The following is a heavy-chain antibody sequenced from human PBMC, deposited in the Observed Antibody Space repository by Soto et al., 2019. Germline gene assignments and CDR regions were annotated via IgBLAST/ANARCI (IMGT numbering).Heavy chain of an antibody. CDR2: ISYDGSNE. J-gene: IGHJ4*02. CDR3: AIGSAGHYNSGTLLD. D-gene: IGHD3-10*01. V-gene: IGHV3-30-3*01. CDR1: GFTFSTYA. Sequence: GGSLRLSRAASGFTFSTYAMHWVRQAPGKGLEWVAVISYDGSNEYYVDSVKGRFTISRDNSKNTLYLQMNSLREEDTAVYCCAIGSAGHYNSGTLLDWGQGTLVTVSS.